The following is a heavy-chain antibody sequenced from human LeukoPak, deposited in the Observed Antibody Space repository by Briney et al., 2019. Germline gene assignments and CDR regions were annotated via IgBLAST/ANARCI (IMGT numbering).Heavy chain of an antibody. CDR2: INPSGGST. CDR3: ARGRLSGFTEDY. CDR1: GYTFTSYY. Sequence: GASVKVSCKASGYTFTSYYMHWVRQAPGQGLEWMGIINPSGGSTSYAQKFQGRVTMTRDMSTSTVYMELGSLRSEDTAVYYCARGRLSGFTEDYWGQGTLVTVSS. V-gene: IGHV1-46*01. J-gene: IGHJ4*02. D-gene: IGHD3-16*01.